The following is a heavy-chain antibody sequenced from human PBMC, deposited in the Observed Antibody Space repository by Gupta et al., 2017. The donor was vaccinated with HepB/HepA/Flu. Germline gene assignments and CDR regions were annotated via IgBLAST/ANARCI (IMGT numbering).Heavy chain of an antibody. V-gene: IGHV3-23*01. CDR1: GFTFNNYA. D-gene: IGHD2-2*02. J-gene: IGHJ4*02. CDR2: ISASGFAT. CDR3: AFEPEGIYQMSPYDCES. Sequence: EVHLLESGGGLVQPGGSLRLSCAASGFTFNNYAMNWVRQAPGKGLDWVASISASGFATEAADSVKGRLTIYRDNAKNTLYLQMNRMRXEXTAIYYXAFEPEGIYQMSPYDCESWGQGTLVTVS.